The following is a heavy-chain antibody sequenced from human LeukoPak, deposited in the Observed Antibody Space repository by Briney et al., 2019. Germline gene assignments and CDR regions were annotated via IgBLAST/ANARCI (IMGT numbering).Heavy chain of an antibody. J-gene: IGHJ2*01. V-gene: IGHV4-59*01. D-gene: IGHD3-22*01. CDR2: IYYSGSG. Sequence: SETLSLTCTVSGGSISSYYWSWIRQPPPTGLGRIGYIYYSGSGNYNPSPKSRVTISVDTSKNHFSVKLSSVTAADTAVYYCARVKRYYDSSGYFGWYFDLWGRGTLVTVSS. CDR3: ARVKRYYDSSGYFGWYFDL. CDR1: GGSISSYY.